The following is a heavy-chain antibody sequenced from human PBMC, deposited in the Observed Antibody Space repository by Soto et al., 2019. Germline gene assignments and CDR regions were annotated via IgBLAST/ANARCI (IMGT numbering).Heavy chain of an antibody. CDR2: ISSSGTTI. J-gene: IGHJ6*02. D-gene: IGHD3-3*01. Sequence: SLRLSCAASGCSFSSYEMNYVRQAPGEGLEWVSYISSSGTTIYYAGSVKGRFTISRDNAKNSLYLQMNSLRAEDTAVYYGASMICGVVNESSYYGMDVWGQGTTVTDSS. CDR3: ASMICGVVNESSYYGMDV. CDR1: GCSFSSYE. V-gene: IGHV3-48*03.